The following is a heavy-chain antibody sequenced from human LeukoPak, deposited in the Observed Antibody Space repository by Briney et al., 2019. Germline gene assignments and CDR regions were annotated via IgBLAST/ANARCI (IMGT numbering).Heavy chain of an antibody. D-gene: IGHD2-2*01. CDR1: GFTVSSYF. Sequence: PPGGSLRLSCAASGFTVSSYFMSWVRQAPGKGLEWVSAISGSGGNTYYADSVKGRFTISRDNSKNTLYLQMNSLRAEDTAVYYCAKVYCSSTSCFDPWGQGTLVTVSS. CDR3: AKVYCSSTSCFDP. CDR2: ISGSGGNT. V-gene: IGHV3-23*01. J-gene: IGHJ5*02.